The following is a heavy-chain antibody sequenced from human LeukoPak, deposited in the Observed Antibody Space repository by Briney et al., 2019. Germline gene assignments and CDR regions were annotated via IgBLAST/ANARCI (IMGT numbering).Heavy chain of an antibody. Sequence: ASVTVSFKASGYTFTSYGISWVRQAPGQGLEWMGWISAYNGNTNYAQKLQGRVTMTTDTSTSTAYMELRSLRSDDTAVYYCARDGYGSGSYLWWFDPWGQGTLVTVSS. CDR1: GYTFTSYG. V-gene: IGHV1-18*04. CDR2: ISAYNGNT. J-gene: IGHJ5*02. CDR3: ARDGYGSGSYLWWFDP. D-gene: IGHD3-10*01.